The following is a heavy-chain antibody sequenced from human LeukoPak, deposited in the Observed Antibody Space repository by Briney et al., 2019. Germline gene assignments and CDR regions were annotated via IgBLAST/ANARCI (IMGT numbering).Heavy chain of an antibody. CDR2: ISAYNGNT. CDR1: GYTFTSYG. V-gene: IGHV1-18*04. D-gene: IGHD3-10*01. CDR3: AADGSGSYFDY. J-gene: IGHJ4*02. Sequence: VASVKVSCKASGYTFTSYGISWVRQAPGQGLEWMGWISAYNGNTNYAQKLQGRVTMTTDTSTSTAYMELSSLRSEDTAVYYCAADGSGSYFDYWGQGTLVTVSS.